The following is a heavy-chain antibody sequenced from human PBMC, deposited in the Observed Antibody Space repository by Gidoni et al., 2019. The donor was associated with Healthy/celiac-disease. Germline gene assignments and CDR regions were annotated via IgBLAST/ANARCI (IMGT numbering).Heavy chain of an antibody. CDR1: GGTFSSYA. CDR2: IIPIFGTA. J-gene: IGHJ3*02. CDR3: ARGVNWGSGDAFDI. V-gene: IGHV1-69*01. Sequence: QVQLVQSGAEVKKPGSSVQVSCKASGGTFSSYAIRWVRQAPGQGLEWMGGIIPIFGTANYAQKFQGRVTITADESTSTAYMELSSLRSEDTAVYYCARGVNWGSGDAFDIWGQGTMVTVSS. D-gene: IGHD7-27*01.